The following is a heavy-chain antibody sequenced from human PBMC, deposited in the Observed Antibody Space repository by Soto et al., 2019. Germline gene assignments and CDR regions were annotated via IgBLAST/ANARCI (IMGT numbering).Heavy chain of an antibody. CDR3: AKDRGPGIAAAAGYNWFDP. Sequence: QVQLVESGGGVVQPGRSLRLSCAASGFTFSSYGMHWVRQAAGKGLEWVAVISYDGSNKYYADSVKGRFTISRDNSKNTLYLQMNSLRAEDTAVYYCAKDRGPGIAAAAGYNWFDPWGQGTLVTVSS. CDR1: GFTFSSYG. V-gene: IGHV3-30*18. D-gene: IGHD6-13*01. J-gene: IGHJ5*02. CDR2: ISYDGSNK.